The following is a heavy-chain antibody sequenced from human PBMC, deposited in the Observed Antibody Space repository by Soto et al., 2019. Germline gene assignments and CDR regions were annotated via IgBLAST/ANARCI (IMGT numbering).Heavy chain of an antibody. D-gene: IGHD3-3*01. J-gene: IGHJ5*02. V-gene: IGHV5-51*01. CDR2: IYPGDSDT. CDR1: GYIFTSYW. CDR3: ARQNYDFWSGYYSSGWFDP. Sequence: GESLKISCNGSGYIFTSYWIGCVRQMPGKGLEWMGIIYPGDSDTRYSPSFQGQVTISADKSISTAYLQWSSLKASDTAMYYCARQNYDFWSGYYSSGWFDPWGQGTLVTVSS.